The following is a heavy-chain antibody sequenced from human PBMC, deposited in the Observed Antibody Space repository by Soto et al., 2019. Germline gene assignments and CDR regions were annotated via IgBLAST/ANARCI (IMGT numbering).Heavy chain of an antibody. CDR3: ARESGGATATLDYYYFYMDV. D-gene: IGHD5-12*01. CDR2: INPNGGGT. CDR1: GYTFTSYG. Sequence: ASVKVSCKASGYTFTSYGISWVRQAPGQGLEWMGWINPNGGGTKYAQKFQGRVTVTRDTSIRTVYMELSSLRSGDTAVYYCARESGGATATLDYYYFYMDVWGKGTTVTVSS. J-gene: IGHJ6*03. V-gene: IGHV1-2*02.